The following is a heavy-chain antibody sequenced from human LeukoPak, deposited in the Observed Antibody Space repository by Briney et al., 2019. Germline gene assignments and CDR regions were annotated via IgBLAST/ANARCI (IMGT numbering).Heavy chain of an antibody. D-gene: IGHD2-2*01. CDR3: ARSLNIVVVPAAIDY. J-gene: IGHJ4*02. Sequence: PGGSLRLSCAASGFTLSNYWMIHWVRQVPGKGLQWVSRINNDGNLKTDGRDTGYADSVKGRFTISTDNAKNTLYLQMNSLRAEDTAVYYCARSLNIVVVPAAIDYWGQGTLVTVSS. CDR1: GFTLSNYW. CDR2: INNDGNLKTDGRDT. V-gene: IGHV3-74*01.